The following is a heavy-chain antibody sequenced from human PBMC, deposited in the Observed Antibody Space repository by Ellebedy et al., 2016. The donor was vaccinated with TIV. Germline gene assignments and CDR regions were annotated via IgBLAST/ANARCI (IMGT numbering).Heavy chain of an antibody. Sequence: GESLKISCAVSGFTVSDNYMSWVRQAPGEGLEWVATLYSSGNKFSADSAKGRFTISRDNSKNTVYLQMNNLRVEDTAVFYCAGGSRGLSILGTSLHYWGQGTLVIVSS. D-gene: IGHD6-13*01. CDR2: LYSSGNK. J-gene: IGHJ4*02. V-gene: IGHV3-53*01. CDR3: AGGSRGLSILGTSLHY. CDR1: GFTVSDNY.